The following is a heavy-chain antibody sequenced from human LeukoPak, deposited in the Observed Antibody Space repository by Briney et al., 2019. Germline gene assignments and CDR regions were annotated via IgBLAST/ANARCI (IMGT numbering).Heavy chain of an antibody. J-gene: IGHJ4*02. Sequence: ASVKVSCKASGYTFTSYAMHWVRQAPGQRLEWMGWINAGNGNTKYSQKFQGRVTITRDTSASTAYMELSSVTAADTAVYYCARLPRVKKAAAGTSVWGQGTLVTVSS. V-gene: IGHV1-3*01. D-gene: IGHD6-13*01. CDR3: ARLPRVKKAAAGTSV. CDR1: GYTFTSYA. CDR2: INAGNGNT.